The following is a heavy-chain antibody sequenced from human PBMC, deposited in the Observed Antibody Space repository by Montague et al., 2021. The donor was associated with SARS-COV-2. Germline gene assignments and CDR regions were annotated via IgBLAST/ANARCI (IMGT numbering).Heavy chain of an antibody. J-gene: IGHJ4*02. CDR2: INHSGNT. CDR1: DGSFSGHSGYY. CDR3: ARRGSSVWGVTVSAELGY. V-gene: IGHV4-34*01. D-gene: IGHD3-10*01. Sequence: SETLSLTCAVYDGSFSGHSGYYWTWIRQPPGKGLEWIGEINHSGNTNYNPSLKSRVTISVDTSKNQFSLKLRSVTAADTAVYYCARRGSSVWGVTVSAELGYWGQGILVIVSS.